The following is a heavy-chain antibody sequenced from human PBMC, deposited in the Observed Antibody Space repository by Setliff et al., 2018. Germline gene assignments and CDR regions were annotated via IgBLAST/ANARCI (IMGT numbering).Heavy chain of an antibody. D-gene: IGHD5-18*01. CDR3: ARGLIFGYSYVGEYYYYMDV. CDR1: GGSISSYY. Sequence: PSETLSLTCAVSGGSISSYYWSWIRQPPGKGLEWIGEINHSGSTNYNPSRKSRVTISVDTSKNQFSLKLSSVTAAVTAVYSCARGLIFGYSYVGEYYYYMDVWGKGTTVTVSS. V-gene: IGHV4-34*01. J-gene: IGHJ6*03. CDR2: INHSGST.